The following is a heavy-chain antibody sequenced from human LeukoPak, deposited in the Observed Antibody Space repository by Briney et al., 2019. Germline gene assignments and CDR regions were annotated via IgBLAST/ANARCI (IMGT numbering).Heavy chain of an antibody. CDR1: GCTFISYY. Sequence: SVKVSCKASGCTFISYYMHWVRQAPGQGLEWMGGIIPIFGTANYAQKFQGRVTMTTDTSTSTAYMELRSLRSDDTAVYYCARRGYYYDSSGYSYWGQGTLVTVSS. D-gene: IGHD3-22*01. CDR2: IIPIFGTA. J-gene: IGHJ4*02. V-gene: IGHV1-69*05. CDR3: ARRGYYYDSSGYSY.